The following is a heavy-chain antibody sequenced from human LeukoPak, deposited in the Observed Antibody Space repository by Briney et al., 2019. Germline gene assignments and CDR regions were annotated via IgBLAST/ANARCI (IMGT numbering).Heavy chain of an antibody. D-gene: IGHD4-17*01. Sequence: GSLRLSCAASGFTFSTYWMHWVRQAPGKGLVWVSRVNNDGSINYAGSVQGRSTISRDNARNTVCLQMNSLRVEDTAVYYCAGVYGDSSEGAFDIWGQGTMVTVSS. J-gene: IGHJ3*02. CDR3: AGVYGDSSEGAFDI. CDR2: VNNDGSI. V-gene: IGHV3-74*01. CDR1: GFTFSTYW.